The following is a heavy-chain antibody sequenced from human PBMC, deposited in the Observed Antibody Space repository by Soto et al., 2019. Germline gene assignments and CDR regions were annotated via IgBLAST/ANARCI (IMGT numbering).Heavy chain of an antibody. V-gene: IGHV3-74*01. CDR3: ATVSPYYYGMVV. J-gene: IGHJ6*02. D-gene: IGHD3-10*01. CDR2: VNSDGTTT. Sequence: EVQLVESGGGLVQPGGSLRLSCVASGFSLTSFWMNWVRQGPGQGLQWVSRVNSDGTTTIYADSVKGRFTISRDNAKNMLYLEMNSLRADDTGVYYCATVSPYYYGMVVWGQGTTVTVS. CDR1: GFSLTSFW.